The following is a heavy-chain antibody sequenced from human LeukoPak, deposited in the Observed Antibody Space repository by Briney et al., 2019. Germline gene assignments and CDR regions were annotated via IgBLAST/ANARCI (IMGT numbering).Heavy chain of an antibody. D-gene: IGHD4-17*01. V-gene: IGHV3-7*01. CDR1: GFTFSRFR. CDR2: IKQDGSEK. Sequence: GESLRLSCAASGFTFSRFRMSWVRQPPGKGLEWVANIKQDGSEKYYVDSVKGRFTISRDNAKNSLYLQMNSLRAEDTAVYYCARVTVYGDYDYWGQGTLVTVSS. J-gene: IGHJ4*02. CDR3: ARVTVYGDYDY.